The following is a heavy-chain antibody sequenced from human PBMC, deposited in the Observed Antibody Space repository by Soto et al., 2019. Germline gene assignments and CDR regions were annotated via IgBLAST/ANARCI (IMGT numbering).Heavy chain of an antibody. Sequence: EVQLLEPGGGLVQPGGSLRLSCAASGFTFSSFFMSWVRLAPGKGLYCVSGIVANGGGTYYADDVKGRCIISRHNSQHTLYLQMNSLRAEDTAVYYCARDPNGDYLSDFDFWGQNTMVTGSS. V-gene: IGHV3-23*01. CDR1: GFTFSSFF. J-gene: IGHJ3*01. CDR3: ARDPNGDYLSDFDF. D-gene: IGHD4-17*01. CDR2: IVANGGGT.